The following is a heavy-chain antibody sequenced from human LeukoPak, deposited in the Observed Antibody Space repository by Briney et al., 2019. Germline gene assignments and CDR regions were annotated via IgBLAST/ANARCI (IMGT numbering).Heavy chain of an antibody. D-gene: IGHD2-2*02. CDR1: GYTFTGYY. J-gene: IGHJ6*02. CDR2: INPNSGGT. Sequence: GASVKVSCKASGYTFTGYYMHWVRQAPGQGLEWMGWINPNSGGTNYAQKFQGRVTMTRDTSISTAYMELSRLRSDDTAVYYCARDPVDTILYYYYYGMDVWGQGTTVTVSS. V-gene: IGHV1-2*02. CDR3: ARDPVDTILYYYYYGMDV.